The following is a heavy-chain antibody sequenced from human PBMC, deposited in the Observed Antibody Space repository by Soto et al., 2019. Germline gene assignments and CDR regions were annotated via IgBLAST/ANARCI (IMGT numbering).Heavy chain of an antibody. CDR3: ARDAYYDESSGYFDY. CDR2: IKQDGSEK. Sequence: EVQLVESGGGLVQPGGSLGLSCAASGFIFNNYWMTWVRQAPGKGLEWVANIKQDGSEKYYVDSVKGRFTISRDNAKNSLYLQMNSLRADDTAVYYCARDAYYDESSGYFDYWGQGTLVTVSS. J-gene: IGHJ4*02. D-gene: IGHD3-22*01. CDR1: GFIFNNYW. V-gene: IGHV3-7*01.